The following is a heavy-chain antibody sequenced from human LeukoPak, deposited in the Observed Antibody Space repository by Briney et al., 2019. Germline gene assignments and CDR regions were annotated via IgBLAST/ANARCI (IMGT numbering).Heavy chain of an antibody. CDR1: GGTFSSYA. V-gene: IGHV1-69*05. CDR3: ARKGGRVVVIEEETYYYYGMDV. J-gene: IGHJ6*02. CDR2: IIPIFGTA. Sequence: SVKVSCKASGGTFSSYAISWVRQAPGQGLEWMGGIIPIFGTANYAQKLQGRVTMTTDTSTSTAYMELRSLRSDDTAVYYCARKGGRVVVIEEETYYYYGMDVWGQGTTVTVSS. D-gene: IGHD3-22*01.